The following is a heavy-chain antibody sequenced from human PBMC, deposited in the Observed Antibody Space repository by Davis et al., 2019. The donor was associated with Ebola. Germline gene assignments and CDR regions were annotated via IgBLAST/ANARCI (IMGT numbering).Heavy chain of an antibody. CDR3: ATDRQREQLGGNYYYDMHV. V-gene: IGHV1-69*06. Sequence: AASVKVSCKASGGTFSSYAISWVRQAPGQGLEWMGGIIPIFGSADYPHKFQGRVTITADKSTNTSYMELRSLTSEDSAVYYCATDRQREQLGGNYYYDMHVWGQGTTVTVSS. D-gene: IGHD6-6*01. CDR2: IIPIFGSA. J-gene: IGHJ6*02. CDR1: GGTFSSYA.